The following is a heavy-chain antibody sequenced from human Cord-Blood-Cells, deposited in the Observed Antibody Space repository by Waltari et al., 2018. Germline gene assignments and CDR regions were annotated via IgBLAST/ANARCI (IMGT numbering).Heavy chain of an antibody. CDR1: GFTFSSYS. V-gene: IGHV3-21*01. CDR3: ARDSSSSWYYYYYGMDV. J-gene: IGHJ6*02. Sequence: EVQLVESGGGLVKPGGSLRLSCAASGFTFSSYSMNWVRQAPGRGLECVSSISSSSSYIYYADSVKGRFTISRDNAKNSLYLQMNSLRAEDTAVYYCARDSSSSWYYYYYGMDVWGQGTTVTVSS. D-gene: IGHD6-13*01. CDR2: ISSSSSYI.